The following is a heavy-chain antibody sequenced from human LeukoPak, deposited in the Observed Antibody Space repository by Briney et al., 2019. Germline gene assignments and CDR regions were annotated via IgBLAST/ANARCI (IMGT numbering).Heavy chain of an antibody. J-gene: IGHJ4*02. V-gene: IGHV3-23*01. CDR2: ISGSGGST. CDR1: GFTFSSYA. D-gene: IGHD6-19*01. Sequence: GGSLRLSCAASGFTFSSYAMSWVRRAPGRGREGVSAISGSGGSTYYADSVKGRFTISRDNSKNTLYLQMNSLRAEDTAVYYCAKNEDDQWLSSFDYWGQGTLVTVSS. CDR3: AKNEDDQWLSSFDY.